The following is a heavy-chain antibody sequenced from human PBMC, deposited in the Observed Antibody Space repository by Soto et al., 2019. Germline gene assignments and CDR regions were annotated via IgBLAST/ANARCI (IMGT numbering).Heavy chain of an antibody. CDR1: GGSVSSGSYY. CDR3: AIGIAAAGTNWFDP. CDR2: IYYSGST. D-gene: IGHD6-13*01. V-gene: IGHV4-61*01. J-gene: IGHJ5*02. Sequence: SETLSLTCTVSGGSVSSGSYYWGWIRQPPGKGLEWIGYIYYSGSTNYNPSLKSRVTISVDTSKNQFSLKLSSVTAADTAVYYCAIGIAAAGTNWFDPWGQGTLVTVSS.